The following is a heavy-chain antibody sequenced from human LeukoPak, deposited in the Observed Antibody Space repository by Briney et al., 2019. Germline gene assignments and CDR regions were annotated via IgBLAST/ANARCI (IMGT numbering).Heavy chain of an antibody. J-gene: IGHJ4*02. Sequence: GTSLRLSCAASGFTFRNFGMHWVRQAPGKGLERVAIIWYDGSKSYYADSVKDRFTFSRDNAKNTLYLQMNNLRVEDTAVYYCARDQTQLGPTTVDYWGQGTLVTVSS. V-gene: IGHV3-33*01. CDR2: IWYDGSKS. CDR3: ARDQTQLGPTTVDY. D-gene: IGHD2-2*01. CDR1: GFTFRNFG.